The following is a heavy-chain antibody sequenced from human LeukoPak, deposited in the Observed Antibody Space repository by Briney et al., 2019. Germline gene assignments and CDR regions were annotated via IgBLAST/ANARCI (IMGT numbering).Heavy chain of an antibody. CDR3: ARDSRGMDV. J-gene: IGHJ6*04. Sequence: GGGLRHSRAPSGFTFSRYEMNWVRPALGKGRAGVSYISNRGSTIYYADSVKGRFTITRDNAKKSLYLQMNSLRAEDAAVYYCARDSRGMDVWGKGTTVTVSS. CDR1: GFTFSRYE. V-gene: IGHV3-48*03. CDR2: ISNRGSTI.